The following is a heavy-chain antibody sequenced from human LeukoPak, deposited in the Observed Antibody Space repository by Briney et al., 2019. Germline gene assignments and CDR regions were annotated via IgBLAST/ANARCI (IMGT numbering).Heavy chain of an antibody. V-gene: IGHV3-21*01. D-gene: IGHD3-3*01. J-gene: IGHJ5*02. CDR1: GFTFSSYS. CDR3: ARANHASYYDFWSGYYPWFDP. CDR2: ISSSSSYI. Sequence: PGGSLRLSCAASGFTFSSYSMNWVRQAPGKGLEWVSSISSSSSYIYYADSVKGRFTISRDNAKNSLYLQMNSLRAEDTAVYYCARANHASYYDFWSGYYPWFDPWGQGTLVTVSS.